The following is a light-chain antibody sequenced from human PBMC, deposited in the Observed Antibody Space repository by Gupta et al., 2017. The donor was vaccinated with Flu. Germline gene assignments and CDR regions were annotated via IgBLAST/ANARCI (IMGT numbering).Light chain of an antibody. CDR1: SIRSYY. CDR2: GKD. J-gene: IGLJ1*01. Sequence: GMITGTVDSIRSYYASWYQQKPVQSPILVISGKDIRPSGFPVRFSDSRSDITASLTITGAHAVDEADYYCTSPDRSCAQYVFVPGTTGTVL. CDR3: TSPDRSCAQYV. V-gene: IGLV3-19*01.